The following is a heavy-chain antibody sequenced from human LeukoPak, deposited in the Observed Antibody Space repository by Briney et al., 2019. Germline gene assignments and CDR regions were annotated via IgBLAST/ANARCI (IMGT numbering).Heavy chain of an antibody. Sequence: SETLSLTCTVSGGSISSYYWSWIRQPPGKGLEWIGYIYYSGSTNYNPSLKSRVTISVDTSKNQFSLKLSSVTAADTAVYYCARDNYDSSGYYYRGKHVAFDIWGQGTMVTVSS. J-gene: IGHJ3*02. CDR3: ARDNYDSSGYYYRGKHVAFDI. D-gene: IGHD3-22*01. CDR2: IYYSGST. V-gene: IGHV4-59*01. CDR1: GGSISSYY.